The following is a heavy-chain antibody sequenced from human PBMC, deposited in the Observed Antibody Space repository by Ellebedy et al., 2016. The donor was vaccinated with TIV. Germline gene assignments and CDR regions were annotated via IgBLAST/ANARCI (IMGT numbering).Heavy chain of an antibody. D-gene: IGHD2-15*01. V-gene: IGHV1-69*13. CDR1: GGTFSSYA. CDR2: IIPIFGTA. J-gene: IGHJ5*02. CDR3: ARDFSPNCSGGSCYSESRWFDP. Sequence: SVKVSCXASGGTFSSYAISWVRQAPGQGLEWMGGIIPIFGTANYAQKFQGRVTITADESTSTAYMELSSLRSEDTAVYYCARDFSPNCSGGSCYSESRWFDPWGQGTLVTVSS.